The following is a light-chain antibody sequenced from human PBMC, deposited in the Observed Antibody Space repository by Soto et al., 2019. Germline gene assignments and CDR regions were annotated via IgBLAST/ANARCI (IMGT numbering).Light chain of an antibody. Sequence: QSALTQPRSVSGSPGQSVSISCIGTSSDVGGYNYVSWYQQHPGKAPKLMIYDVSKRPSGVPDRFSGSKSGNTASLTISGLQAEDEADYYCCSYAGSYTYVFGTGPKVTVL. CDR2: DVS. V-gene: IGLV2-11*01. J-gene: IGLJ1*01. CDR1: SSDVGGYNY. CDR3: CSYAGSYTYV.